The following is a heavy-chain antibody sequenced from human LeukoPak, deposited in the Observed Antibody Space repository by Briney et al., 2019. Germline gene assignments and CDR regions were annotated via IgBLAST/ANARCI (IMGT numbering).Heavy chain of an antibody. Sequence: PSQTLSLTCTVSGGSISSGDYYWSWIRQPPGKGLEWIGYIYYSGSTYYNPSLKSRVTISVDTSKNQFSLKLSSVTAADTAVYYCARVSPHSSGWYVGGPRLVDYWGQGTLVTVSS. V-gene: IGHV4-30-4*01. D-gene: IGHD6-19*01. CDR1: GGSISSGDYY. CDR3: ARVSPHSSGWYVGGPRLVDY. J-gene: IGHJ4*02. CDR2: IYYSGST.